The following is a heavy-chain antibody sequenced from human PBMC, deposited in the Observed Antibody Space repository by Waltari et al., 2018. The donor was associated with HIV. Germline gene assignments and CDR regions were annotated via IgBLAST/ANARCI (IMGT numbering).Heavy chain of an antibody. CDR3: AKLHEAEWELRADY. D-gene: IGHD1-26*01. CDR1: GYDFRSYW. V-gene: IGHV5-51*01. CDR2: VFPGDAET. J-gene: IGHJ4*02. Sequence: EVQLVQSGAEVKKPGESLKISCKGFGYDFRSYWIGWVRQMPGKGWEWMGIVFPGDAETKYSPSSEGRVTISADNSITTAYLQWRSLKASDTAVYYCAKLHEAEWELRADYWGQGTLVTVSS.